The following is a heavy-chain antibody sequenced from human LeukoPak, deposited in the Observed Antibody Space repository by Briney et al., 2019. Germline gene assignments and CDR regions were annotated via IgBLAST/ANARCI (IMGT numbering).Heavy chain of an antibody. Sequence: GGSLRLSCAASGFTFSNYWMHWVRQVPGKGLVWVSRINTGGSSTTYADSVKGRFTISRDNSKNMLYLQMNNLRAEDTAVYYCARDRRFPDDVFDIWGQGTMVTVSS. CDR3: ARDRRFPDDVFDI. CDR1: GFTFSNYW. CDR2: INTGGSST. V-gene: IGHV3-74*01. D-gene: IGHD2-21*01. J-gene: IGHJ3*02.